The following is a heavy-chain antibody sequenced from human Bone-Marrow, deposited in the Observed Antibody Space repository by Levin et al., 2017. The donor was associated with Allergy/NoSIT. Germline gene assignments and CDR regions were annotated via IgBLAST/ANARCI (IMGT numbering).Heavy chain of an antibody. D-gene: IGHD3-9*01. Sequence: PGASVKVSCTASGFTFGDYAMNWFRQAPGKGLEWVGFIRSKAHGGTAEYAASVRGRFTISRDDSKSIAYLQTNSLKTEDTAIYYCSRALYYDILPGAFDIWGQGTMVTVSS. J-gene: IGHJ3*02. CDR3: SRALYYDILPGAFDI. CDR1: GFTFGDYA. V-gene: IGHV3-49*03. CDR2: IRSKAHGGTA.